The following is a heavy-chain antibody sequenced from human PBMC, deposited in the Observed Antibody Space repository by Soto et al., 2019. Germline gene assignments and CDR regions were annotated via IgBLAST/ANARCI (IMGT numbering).Heavy chain of an antibody. D-gene: IGHD5-12*01. CDR1: GGSISSGGYY. CDR3: ARVGYYYGSGYNAFKT. J-gene: IGHJ3*02. Sequence: SETLSLTCTVSGGSISSGGYYWSWIRQHPGKGLEWIGYIYYSGRTYYNPSLKSRVTISIEKSKKKFSLKLSSVTAADTAVDYCARVGYYYGSGYNAFKTWGLGTMVTVSS. V-gene: IGHV4-31*03. CDR2: IYYSGRT.